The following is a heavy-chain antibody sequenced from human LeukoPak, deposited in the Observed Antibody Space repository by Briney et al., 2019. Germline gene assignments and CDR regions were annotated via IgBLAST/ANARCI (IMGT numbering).Heavy chain of an antibody. CDR3: ARYVDTAILDAFDI. CDR2: IYYSGST. D-gene: IGHD5-18*01. Sequence: SETLSLTCTVSGGSISSYYWSWIRQPPGKGPEWIGYIYYSGSTNYNPSLKSRVTISVDTSKNQFSLKLSSVTAADTAVYYCARYVDTAILDAFDIWGQGTMVTVSS. V-gene: IGHV4-59*01. CDR1: GGSISSYY. J-gene: IGHJ3*02.